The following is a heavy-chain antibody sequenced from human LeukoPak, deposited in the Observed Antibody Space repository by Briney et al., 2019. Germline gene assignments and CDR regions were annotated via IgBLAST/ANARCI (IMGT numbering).Heavy chain of an antibody. CDR3: ARGPAPYYFDY. CDR1: GGSISSYY. CDR2: IYYSGST. V-gene: IGHV4-59*01. J-gene: IGHJ4*02. Sequence: SETLSLTCTVSGGSISSYYWSWIRQPPGKGLEWIGYIYYSGSTNYNPSLKSRVTISVDASKNQFSLKLSSVTAADTAVYYCARGPAPYYFDYWGQGTLVTVSS.